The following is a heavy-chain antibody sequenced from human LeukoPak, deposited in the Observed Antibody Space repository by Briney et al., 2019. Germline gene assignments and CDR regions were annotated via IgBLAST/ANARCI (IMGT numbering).Heavy chain of an antibody. J-gene: IGHJ3*02. Sequence: SETLSLTCTVSGGSISSYYWSWIRQPPGKGLEWIGYIYYSGSTNYNPSLKSRVTISVDTSKNQFSLKLSSVTAADTVVYYCARVDYGGNSGAFDIWGQGTMVTVSS. D-gene: IGHD4-23*01. CDR2: IYYSGST. CDR3: ARVDYGGNSGAFDI. CDR1: GGSISSYY. V-gene: IGHV4-59*01.